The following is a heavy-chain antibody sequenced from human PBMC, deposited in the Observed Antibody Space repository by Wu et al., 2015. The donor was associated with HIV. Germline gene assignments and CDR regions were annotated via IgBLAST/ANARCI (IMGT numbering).Heavy chain of an antibody. Sequence: QVQLVQSGAEMKKPGASVKVSCKTSGYTFTDYYIHWVRQAPGQGLEWMGWINPNSFGGINFAQNFQGRVTMTRDTSINTAYMELNRLRSDDTAVYYCAKDPIWGSYHYSDYWGQGTLVTVSS. V-gene: IGHV1-2*02. D-gene: IGHD3-16*02. CDR3: AKDPIWGSYHYSDY. CDR1: GYTFTDYY. J-gene: IGHJ4*02. CDR2: INPNSFGGI.